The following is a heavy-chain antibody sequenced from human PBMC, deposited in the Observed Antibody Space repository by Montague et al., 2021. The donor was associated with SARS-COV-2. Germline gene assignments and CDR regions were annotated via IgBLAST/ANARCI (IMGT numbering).Heavy chain of an antibody. D-gene: IGHD4-17*01. CDR2: INQSGST. Sequence: SETLSLTCALYGGSFSGFQWSWIRQSPGKGLEWIGEINQSGSTNYNVSLKSRLTMSLDTSKNQVSLKLRAATAADTAVYYCARGDYGEYAAFWGRGTLVTVSS. J-gene: IGHJ4*02. V-gene: IGHV4-34*01. CDR1: GGSFSGFQ. CDR3: ARGDYGEYAAF.